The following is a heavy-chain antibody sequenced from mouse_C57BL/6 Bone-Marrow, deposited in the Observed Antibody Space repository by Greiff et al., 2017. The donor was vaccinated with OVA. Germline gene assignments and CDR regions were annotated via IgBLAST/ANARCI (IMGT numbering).Heavy chain of an antibody. D-gene: IGHD2-10*01. CDR3: ARCSYDGSRWYFGD. Sequence: QVQLQQSGAELVKPGASVKMSCKASGYTFTSYCITWVKQRPGQGLEWIGDIYPGSGSTNYNEKFKSKATLTADTSSSTAYMQLSSLTSEATAVFYCARCSYDGSRWYFGDWGTGTTVTVSS. V-gene: IGHV1-55*01. J-gene: IGHJ1*03. CDR2: IYPGSGST. CDR1: GYTFTSYC.